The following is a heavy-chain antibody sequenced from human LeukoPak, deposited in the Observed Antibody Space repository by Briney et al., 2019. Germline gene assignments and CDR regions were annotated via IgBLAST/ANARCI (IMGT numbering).Heavy chain of an antibody. Sequence: GASVKVSCKASGYTFTSYGISWVRQAPGQGLEWMGWISAYNGNTNYAQKLQGRVTMTTDTSTSTAYMELRSLRSDDTAVYYCARVAVPMIVVVINTDYWGQGTLVTVSS. CDR2: ISAYNGNT. CDR1: GYTFTSYG. J-gene: IGHJ4*02. V-gene: IGHV1-18*01. D-gene: IGHD3-22*01. CDR3: ARVAVPMIVVVINTDY.